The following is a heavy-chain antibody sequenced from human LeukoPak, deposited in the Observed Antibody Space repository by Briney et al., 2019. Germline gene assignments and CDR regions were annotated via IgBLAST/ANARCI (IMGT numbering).Heavy chain of an antibody. CDR1: GGSITNTNYY. CDR3: AREWQYQFDY. CDR2: VYHSGIT. Sequence: MSSETLSLTCTVSGGSITNTNYYWAWIRQPPGEGLEWIGSVYHSGITYYPPSLKSRVSISVDTSKNQFSLKVTSVTAADTAVYYCAREWQYQFDYWGQGSLVTVSS. J-gene: IGHJ4*02. V-gene: IGHV4-39*07. D-gene: IGHD4-11*01.